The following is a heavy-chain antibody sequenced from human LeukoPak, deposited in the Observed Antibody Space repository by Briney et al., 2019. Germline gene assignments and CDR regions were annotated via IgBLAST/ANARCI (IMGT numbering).Heavy chain of an antibody. CDR3: ARGCSSTSCMPMDV. V-gene: IGHV3-30-3*01. J-gene: IGHJ6*03. Sequence: PGGSLRLSCAASGLTFSSYAMHWVRQAPGKGLEWVAVISYDGSNKYYADSVKGRFTISRDNSKNTLYLQMNSLRAEDTAVYYCARGCSSTSCMPMDVWGKGTTVTVSS. D-gene: IGHD2-2*01. CDR2: ISYDGSNK. CDR1: GLTFSSYA.